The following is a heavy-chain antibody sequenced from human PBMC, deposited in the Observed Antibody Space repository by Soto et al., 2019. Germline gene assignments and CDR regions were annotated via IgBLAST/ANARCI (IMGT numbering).Heavy chain of an antibody. Sequence: GESLKISCKGSGYSFTSYWIGWVRQMPGKGLEWMGIIYPGDSDTRYSPSFQGQVTISADKSISTAYLQWSSLKASDTAMYYCARHGGYCSSTSCYSGGWYYYYYMDVWGKGTTVTVSS. CDR3: ARHGGYCSSTSCYSGGWYYYYYMDV. D-gene: IGHD2-2*01. CDR2: IYPGDSDT. CDR1: GYSFTSYW. V-gene: IGHV5-51*01. J-gene: IGHJ6*03.